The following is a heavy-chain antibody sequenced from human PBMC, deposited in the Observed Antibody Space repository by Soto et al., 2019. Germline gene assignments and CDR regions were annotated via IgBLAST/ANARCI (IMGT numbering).Heavy chain of an antibody. CDR1: GFTFSSYG. D-gene: IGHD3-22*01. J-gene: IGHJ4*02. CDR2: IWYDGSNK. V-gene: IGHV3-33*01. CDR3: ARDTYYYDSSGYYYGSYFDY. Sequence: QVQLVESGGGVVQPGRSLRLSCAASGFTFSSYGMHWVRQAPGKGLEWVAVIWYDGSNKYYADSVKGRFTISRDNSKNTLYLQMNSLRAEDTAVYHCARDTYYYDSSGYYYGSYFDYWGQGTLVTVSS.